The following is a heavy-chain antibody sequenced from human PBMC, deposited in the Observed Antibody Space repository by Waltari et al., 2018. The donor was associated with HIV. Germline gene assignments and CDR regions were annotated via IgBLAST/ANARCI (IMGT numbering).Heavy chain of an antibody. D-gene: IGHD5-12*01. Sequence: IQPGGSLRLSCAASGFTVSSNYMSWVRQAPGKGLEWVSVIYSGGSTYYADSVKGRFTISRDNSKNTLYLQMNSLRAEDTAVYYCARDLEMATLALGYWGQGTLVTVSS. J-gene: IGHJ4*02. CDR1: GFTVSSNY. CDR3: ARDLEMATLALGY. V-gene: IGHV3-53*01. CDR2: IYSGGST.